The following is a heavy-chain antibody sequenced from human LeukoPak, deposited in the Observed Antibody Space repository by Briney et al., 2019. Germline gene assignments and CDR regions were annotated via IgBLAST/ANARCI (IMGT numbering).Heavy chain of an antibody. V-gene: IGHV3-7*03. CDR1: GFMFSSNW. CDR3: AKEGRSLQTY. Sequence: GGSLRLSCAASGFMFSSNWMSWVRLAPGKGLEWVANIKEDGTETYYVDSVKGRFTISRDNAKNSLYLQMNSLRVEDTAVYYCAKEGRSLQTYWGQGTLGTVSS. CDR2: IKEDGTET. D-gene: IGHD5-24*01. J-gene: IGHJ4*02.